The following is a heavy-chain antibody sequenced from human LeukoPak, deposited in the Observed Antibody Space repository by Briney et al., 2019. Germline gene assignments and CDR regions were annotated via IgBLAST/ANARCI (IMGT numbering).Heavy chain of an antibody. J-gene: IGHJ6*03. CDR1: GGSISSYY. CDR3: ARDNWTGAHYYYFMDV. D-gene: IGHD1-20*01. CDR2: IYYSGST. Sequence: PSETLSLTCTVSGGSISSYYWSWIRQPPGKGLEWIGYIYYSGSTNYNPSLKSRVTISVDTSKNQFSLRLTSVTAADTAVYYCARDNWTGAHYYYFMDVWGKGTTVAVSS. V-gene: IGHV4-59*01.